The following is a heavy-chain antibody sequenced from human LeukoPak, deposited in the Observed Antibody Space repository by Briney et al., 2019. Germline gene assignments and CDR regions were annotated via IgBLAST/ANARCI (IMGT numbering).Heavy chain of an antibody. CDR2: IKSKTDGETT. J-gene: IGHJ4*02. D-gene: IGHD3-16*01. CDR3: ITDPSYETNN. CDR1: GLTFNVAW. V-gene: IGHV3-15*01. Sequence: PGGSLRLSCAVSGLTFNVAWMSWVRQAPGKGLEWIGRIKSKTDGETTDYAAPVRGRFSISRDDSKDTLYLQMNSLKTEDIAVYYCITDPSYETNNWGQGTLVTVSS.